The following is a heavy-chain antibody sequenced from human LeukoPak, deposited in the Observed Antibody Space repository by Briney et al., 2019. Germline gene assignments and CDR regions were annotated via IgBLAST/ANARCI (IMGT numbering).Heavy chain of an antibody. CDR2: IYYSGST. CDR3: ARLTVTTEGYYYGMDV. CDR1: GGSFSGYY. Sequence: SETLSLTCAVYGGSFSGYYWSWIRQPPGKGLEWIGYIYYSGSTNYNPSLKSRVTISVDTSKNQFSLKLSSVTAADTAVYYCARLTVTTEGYYYGMDVWGRGTTVTVSS. V-gene: IGHV4-59*08. J-gene: IGHJ6*02. D-gene: IGHD4-17*01.